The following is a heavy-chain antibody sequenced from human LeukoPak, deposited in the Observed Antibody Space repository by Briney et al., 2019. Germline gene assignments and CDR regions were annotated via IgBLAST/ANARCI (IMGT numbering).Heavy chain of an antibody. Sequence: ASLKVSCKASGYTFTSYGFSWVRQAPGQGLEWMGWISAYSGNTNYAQKFQGRVTMTTDTSTSTAYMGLGSLRSDDTAVYYCARVGATHYYYYYYMDVWGKGTRSPSP. CDR2: ISAYSGNT. J-gene: IGHJ6*03. CDR3: ARVGATHYYYYYYMDV. V-gene: IGHV1-18*01. D-gene: IGHD1-26*01. CDR1: GYTFTSYG.